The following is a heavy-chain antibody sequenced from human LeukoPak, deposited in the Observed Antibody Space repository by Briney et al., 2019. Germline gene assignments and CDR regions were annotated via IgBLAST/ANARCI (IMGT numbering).Heavy chain of an antibody. CDR1: GYTFTGYY. Sequence: GASVKVSCKASGYTFTGYYMHWVRQAPGQGLEWMGWINPNSGDTNYAQKFQGRVTMTRDTSISTAYMELSRLRSDDTAVYYCARMGYSYGYVYYWGQGTLVTVSS. J-gene: IGHJ4*02. CDR2: INPNSGDT. V-gene: IGHV1-2*02. CDR3: ARMGYSYGYVYY. D-gene: IGHD5-18*01.